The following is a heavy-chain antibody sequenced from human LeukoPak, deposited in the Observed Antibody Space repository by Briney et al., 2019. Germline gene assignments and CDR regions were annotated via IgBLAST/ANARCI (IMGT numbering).Heavy chain of an antibody. CDR1: GGSISSSSYY. D-gene: IGHD4-23*01. J-gene: IGHJ2*01. CDR2: IYYSGST. Sequence: PSETLSLTCTVSGGSISSSSYYWGWIRQPPGKGLEWIGSIYYSGSTYYNPSLKSRVTISVDTSKNQFSLKLSSVTAADTAVYYCAREPTTVVKRIQVWYFDLWGRGTLVTVSS. V-gene: IGHV4-39*07. CDR3: AREPTTVVKRIQVWYFDL.